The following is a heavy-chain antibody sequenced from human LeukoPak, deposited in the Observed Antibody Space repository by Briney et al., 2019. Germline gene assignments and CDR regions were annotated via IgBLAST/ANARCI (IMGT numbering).Heavy chain of an antibody. V-gene: IGHV4-59*12. CDR1: GGSISSYY. D-gene: IGHD3-3*01. CDR3: AREVPVSLRFLEWENFDS. J-gene: IGHJ4*02. CDR2: IYYSGST. Sequence: SETLSLTCTVSGGSISSYYWSWIRQPPGKGLEWIGYIYYSGSTNYNPSLKSRVTMSVDTSKNQFSLKLTSVTAADTAVYFCAREVPVSLRFLEWENFDSWGQGALVTVSS.